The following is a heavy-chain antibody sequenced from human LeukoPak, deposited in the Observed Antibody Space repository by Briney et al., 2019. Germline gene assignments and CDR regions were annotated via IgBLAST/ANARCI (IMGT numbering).Heavy chain of an antibody. CDR3: ARQYYGYSGGGLDY. J-gene: IGHJ4*02. Sequence: PSETLSLTCGVYGGSFSNYDWNWIRQPPGKGLEWIGEINHSGSTSYNPSLKSRVTISVDTSKNQFSLKLNSVTAADTALYYCARQYYGYSGGGLDYWGQGTLVTASS. V-gene: IGHV4-34*01. CDR1: GGSFSNYD. CDR2: INHSGST. D-gene: IGHD3-16*01.